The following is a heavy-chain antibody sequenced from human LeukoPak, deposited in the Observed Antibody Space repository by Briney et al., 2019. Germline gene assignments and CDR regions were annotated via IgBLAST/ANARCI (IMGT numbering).Heavy chain of an antibody. CDR1: GYPFTSYD. D-gene: IGHD1-26*01. Sequence: GASVKVSCKASGYPFTSYDINWVRQATGQGLEWMGWMNPNSGNTGYAQKFQGRVTITRSTSISTAYMELSSLRSEDTAVYYCARGGSEGATPDYWGQGTLVTVSS. CDR3: ARGGSEGATPDY. V-gene: IGHV1-8*03. J-gene: IGHJ4*02. CDR2: MNPNSGNT.